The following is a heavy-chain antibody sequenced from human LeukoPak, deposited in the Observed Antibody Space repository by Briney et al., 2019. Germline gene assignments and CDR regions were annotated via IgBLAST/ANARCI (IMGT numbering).Heavy chain of an antibody. CDR2: ISYDGSNK. Sequence: GGSLRLSCAASGFTFSSYGMHWVREAPGKGLECVAVISYDGSNKYYADSVKGRFTISRDNSKNTLYLQMNSLRAEDTAAYYCAKEGLGYCSGGSCYYFDYWGQGTLVTVSS. CDR1: GFTFSSYG. J-gene: IGHJ4*02. D-gene: IGHD2-15*01. CDR3: AKEGLGYCSGGSCYYFDY. V-gene: IGHV3-30*18.